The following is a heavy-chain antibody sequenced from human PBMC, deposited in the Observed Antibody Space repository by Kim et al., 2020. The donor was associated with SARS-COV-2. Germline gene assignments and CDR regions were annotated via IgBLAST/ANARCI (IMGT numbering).Heavy chain of an antibody. D-gene: IGHD2-15*01. V-gene: IGHV1-69*13. CDR3: ARDRGYCSGGSCYDYYYGMDV. CDR1: GGTFSSYA. CDR2: IIPIFGTA. Sequence: SVKVSCKASGGTFSSYAISWVRQAPGQGLEWMGGIIPIFGTANYAQKFQGRVTITADESTSTAYMELSSLRSEDTAVYYFARDRGYCSGGSCYDYYYGMDVWGQGTTVTVSS. J-gene: IGHJ6*02.